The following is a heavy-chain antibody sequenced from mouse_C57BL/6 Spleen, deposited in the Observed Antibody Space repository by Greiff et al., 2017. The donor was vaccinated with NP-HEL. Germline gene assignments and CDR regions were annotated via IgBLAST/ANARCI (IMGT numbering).Heavy chain of an antibody. J-gene: IGHJ3*01. CDR2: INPYNGDT. CDR3: ARADYYGSSFAY. D-gene: IGHD1-1*01. CDR1: GYSFTGYF. Sequence: VQLKQSGPELVKPGDSVKISCKASGYSFTGYFMNWVMQSHGKSLEWIGRINPYNGDTFYNQKFKGKATLTVDKSSSTAHMELRSLTSEDSAVYYCARADYYGSSFAYWGQGTLVTVSA. V-gene: IGHV1-20*01.